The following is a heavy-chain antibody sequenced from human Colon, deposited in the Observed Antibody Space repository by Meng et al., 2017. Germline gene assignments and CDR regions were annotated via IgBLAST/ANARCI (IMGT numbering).Heavy chain of an antibody. CDR3: ARGVQTLDY. CDR1: GYIFNTYG. D-gene: IGHD3-10*01. J-gene: IGHJ4*02. Sequence: QVQLVQCGAVVKKPGASGKVSCKTSGYIFNTYGSSGVRQPPGQGLEWMGWITSHNGNTNYAERLQGRVTMTTDTSTSTAYMELNNLKSDDTAMYYCARGVQTLDYWGQGTLVTVSS. CDR2: ITSHNGNT. V-gene: IGHV1-18*01.